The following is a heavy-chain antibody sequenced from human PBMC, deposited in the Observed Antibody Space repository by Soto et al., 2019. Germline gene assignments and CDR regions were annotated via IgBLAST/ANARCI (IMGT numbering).Heavy chain of an antibody. D-gene: IGHD6-19*01. J-gene: IGHJ4*02. CDR2: IYWDDDK. V-gene: IGHV2-5*02. Sequence: QITLKESGPTLVKPTQTLTLTCTFSGFSLSSTREAVGWIRQPPGKALEWLALIYWDDDKRYSPFLKSRLTITKDTSKSQVVLTMTNMDPVDTATYYCAHSVVAGLGYYFDYWGQGTLVTVSS. CDR1: GFSLSSTREA. CDR3: AHSVVAGLGYYFDY.